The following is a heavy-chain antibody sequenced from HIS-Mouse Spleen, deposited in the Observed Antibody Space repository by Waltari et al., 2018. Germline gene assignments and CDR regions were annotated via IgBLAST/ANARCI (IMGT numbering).Heavy chain of an antibody. J-gene: IGHJ3*02. V-gene: IGHV4-39*07. CDR2: IYYGGCT. CDR1: GGSISSSSYY. D-gene: IGHD5-12*01. CDR3: ARDGYSGYGHDAFDI. Sequence: QLQLQESGPGLVKPSETLSLTCTVSGGSISSSSYYWGGFRQPPGKGLEWFGSIYYGGCTYYNPSFKGRVTISVDTSKNQFSLKLSSVTAADTAVYYCARDGYSGYGHDAFDIWGQGTMVTVSS.